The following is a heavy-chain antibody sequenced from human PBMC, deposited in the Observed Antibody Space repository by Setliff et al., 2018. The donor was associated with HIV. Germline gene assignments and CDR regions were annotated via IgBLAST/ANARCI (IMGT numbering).Heavy chain of an antibody. CDR2: IYFTGSR. CDR1: GGYISTYY. J-gene: IGHJ3*01. Sequence: SDTLSLTCTVSGGYISTYYWSWIRQPPGKGLEWIGSIYFTGSRDNNPSLKSRVTLSVDTSKHQFSLKLSSVTAADTAVYYCSRVQMAYAAFDVWGQGTMVTVSS. D-gene: IGHD4-17*01. V-gene: IGHV4-59*01. CDR3: SRVQMAYAAFDV.